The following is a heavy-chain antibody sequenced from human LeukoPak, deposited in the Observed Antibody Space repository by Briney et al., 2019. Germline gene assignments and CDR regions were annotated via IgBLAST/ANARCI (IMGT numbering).Heavy chain of an antibody. CDR3: VRDLGGRSGH. J-gene: IGHJ4*02. V-gene: IGHV3-74*01. D-gene: IGHD1-26*01. CDR1: GFTFSSNW. Sequence: GGSLRLSCAASGFTFSSNWMHWVRQAPGKGLVWVSRSNEDGSTTNYADSVKGRFTISRNNAKNTLYLQMNSLTAEDTAVYYCVRDLGGRSGHWGQGTLVTVSS. CDR2: SNEDGSTT.